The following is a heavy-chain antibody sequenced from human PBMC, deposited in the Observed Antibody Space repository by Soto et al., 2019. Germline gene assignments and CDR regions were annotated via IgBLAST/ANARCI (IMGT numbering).Heavy chain of an antibody. J-gene: IGHJ4*02. CDR1: GFTFSSYG. Sequence: PGGSVRLSCEASGFTFSSYGMNWVRQVPGKGLQWVSAISGSGDTTYYADSVKGRFIISRDNSKDTLYLQMNSLRVEDTAVYYCAKEMGGEWAPVKWGQGTVVTVSS. V-gene: IGHV3-23*01. CDR2: ISGSGDTT. D-gene: IGHD3-16*01. CDR3: AKEMGGEWAPVK.